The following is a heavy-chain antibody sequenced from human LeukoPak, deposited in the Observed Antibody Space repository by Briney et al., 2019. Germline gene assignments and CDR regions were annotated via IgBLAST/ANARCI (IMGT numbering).Heavy chain of an antibody. D-gene: IGHD6-13*01. J-gene: IGHJ4*02. CDR2: IYSGDRT. Sequence: GGSVRLPCVASGLSVRGSYMSWVRQAPGKGLKWVSVIYSGDRTYYADSVKGRFTISRDTSKNTLYLQMNHLRADDTAMYYCTRDLTGTTWSENDYWGQGTLVTISS. V-gene: IGHV3-53*01. CDR3: TRDLTGTTWSENDY. CDR1: GLSVRGSY.